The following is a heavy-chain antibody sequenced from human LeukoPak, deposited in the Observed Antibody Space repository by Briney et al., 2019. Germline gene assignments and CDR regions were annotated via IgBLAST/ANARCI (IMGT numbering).Heavy chain of an antibody. CDR1: GFPVSSNY. CDR3: ARVPPQGGDYNLDH. J-gene: IGHJ4*02. V-gene: IGHV3-53*04. Sequence: GGSLRLSCAASGFPVSSNYMSWVRQAPGKGLEWVSVIYSGGSSYYADSVKGRFTISRHNYKNTLYLQMNSLRAEDPALYYCARVPPQGGDYNLDHWGQGTLVTVSS. CDR2: IYSGGSS. D-gene: IGHD2-21*02.